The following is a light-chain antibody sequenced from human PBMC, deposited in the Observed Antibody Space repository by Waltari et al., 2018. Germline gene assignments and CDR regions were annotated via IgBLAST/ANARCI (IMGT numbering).Light chain of an antibody. CDR1: SSDVGNYDL. V-gene: IGLV2-23*02. Sequence: QSALTQPASVSGSPGQSITISCTGTSSDVGNYDLVSWYQQHPGKAPKLMIYEVTKRPSWVSNRFSGSKSGNTASLTVSGLQAEGEADYYCCSYAGSGTLVFGGGTKLTVL. CDR2: EVT. CDR3: CSYAGSGTLV. J-gene: IGLJ2*01.